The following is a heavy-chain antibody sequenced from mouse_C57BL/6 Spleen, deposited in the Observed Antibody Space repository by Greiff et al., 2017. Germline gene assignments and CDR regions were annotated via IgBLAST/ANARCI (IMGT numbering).Heavy chain of an antibody. D-gene: IGHD1-1*01. J-gene: IGHJ1*03. Sequence: QVQLKQSGPELVKPGASVKISCKASGYAFSSSWMNWVKQRPGQGLEWIGRIYPGDGDTNYNGKFKGKATLTADKSSSTAYMQLSSLTSEDSAVYFYARGTTVVDWYFDVWGTGTTVTVSS. CDR1: GYAFSSSW. V-gene: IGHV1-82*01. CDR3: ARGTTVVDWYFDV. CDR2: IYPGDGDT.